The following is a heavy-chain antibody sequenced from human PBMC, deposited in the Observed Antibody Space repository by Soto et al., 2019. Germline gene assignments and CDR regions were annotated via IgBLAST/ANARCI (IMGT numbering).Heavy chain of an antibody. J-gene: IGHJ6*04. Sequence: SVKVSCKASGGTFSSYAISWVRQAPGQGLEWMGGIIPIFGTANYAQKFQGRVTITADESTSTAYMELSSLRSEDTAVYYCAGAFFYVSSVYYPVFTSYYYYGMDVWGKGTTVTVSS. CDR3: AGAFFYVSSVYYPVFTSYYYYGMDV. V-gene: IGHV1-69*13. CDR2: IIPIFGTA. D-gene: IGHD3-22*01. CDR1: GGTFSSYA.